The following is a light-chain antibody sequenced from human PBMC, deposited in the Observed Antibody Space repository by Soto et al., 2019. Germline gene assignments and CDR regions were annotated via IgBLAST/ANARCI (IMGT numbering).Light chain of an antibody. V-gene: IGLV1-44*01. J-gene: IGLJ2*01. CDR3: AAWDDSLNGPV. Sequence: QPVLTQPPSASGTPGQMVTISCSGSSSNIGSNTVNWYQQLPGTAPKLLIYSNNQRPSGVPDRFSGSKSGTSASLAISGLQSEDEADYYCAAWDDSLNGPVFGGGTKLTVL. CDR2: SNN. CDR1: SSNIGSNT.